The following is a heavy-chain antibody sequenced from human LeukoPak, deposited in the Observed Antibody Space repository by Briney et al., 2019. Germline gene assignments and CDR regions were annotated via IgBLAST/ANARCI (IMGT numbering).Heavy chain of an antibody. V-gene: IGHV3-7*01. D-gene: IGHD3-9*01. CDR2: IKQDGSEE. Sequence: PGGSLRLSCAASGFTFSSYWMSWVRQAPGKGLEWVANIKQDGSEESYVDSVKGRFTISRDNAKNSLYLQMNSLRAEGTAVYYCARDVLYYDILTGYYVWGQGTLVTVSS. J-gene: IGHJ4*02. CDR1: GFTFSSYW. CDR3: ARDVLYYDILTGYYV.